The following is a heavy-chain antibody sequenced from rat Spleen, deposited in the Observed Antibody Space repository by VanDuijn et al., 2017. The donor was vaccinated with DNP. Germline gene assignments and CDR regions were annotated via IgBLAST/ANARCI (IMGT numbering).Heavy chain of an antibody. V-gene: IGHV3-1*01. D-gene: IGHD4-3*01. Sequence: EVQLQESGPGLVKPSQSLYLTCSVTGYSITSNYWGWIRKFPGNKMEWIGHINYSGGTTYNPSLKSRISITRDTSKNQFFLQLKSVTTEDTATYYCVRGKYNSDYFYYWGQGVMVTVSS. J-gene: IGHJ2*01. CDR1: GYSITSNY. CDR3: VRGKYNSDYFYY. CDR2: INYSGGT.